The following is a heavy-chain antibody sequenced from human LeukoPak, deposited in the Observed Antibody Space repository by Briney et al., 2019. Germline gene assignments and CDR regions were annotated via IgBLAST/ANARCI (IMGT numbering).Heavy chain of an antibody. CDR3: ARSPYYDILTGSRGTFDY. J-gene: IGHJ4*02. CDR1: GFSLSTSGVG. V-gene: IGHV2-5*02. CDR2: IYWDDDK. Sequence: SGPTLVNPTQALTLTCTFSGFSLSTSGVGVGWTRQPPGKALEWLALIYWDDDKRYSPSLKSRLTISKDTSKNQVVLTMTNMDPVDTATYYCARSPYYDILTGSRGTFDYWGQGTLVTVSS. D-gene: IGHD3-9*01.